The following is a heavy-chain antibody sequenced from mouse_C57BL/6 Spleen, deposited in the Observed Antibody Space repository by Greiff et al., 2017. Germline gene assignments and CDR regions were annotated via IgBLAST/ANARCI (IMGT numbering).Heavy chain of an antibody. CDR2: IYPGDGDT. V-gene: IGHV1-80*01. CDR3: ARSRDYPCDY. Sequence: VKLVESGAELVKPGASVKISCKASGYAFSSYWMNWVKQRPGKGLEWIGQIYPGDGDTTYNGKFKGKATLTADKSSSTAYMQLSSLTSEDSAVYFCARSRDYPCDYWGQGTTLTVSS. D-gene: IGHD2-4*01. J-gene: IGHJ2*01. CDR1: GYAFSSYW.